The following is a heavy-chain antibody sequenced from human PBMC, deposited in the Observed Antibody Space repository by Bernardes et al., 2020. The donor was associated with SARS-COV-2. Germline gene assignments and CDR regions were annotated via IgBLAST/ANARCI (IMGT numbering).Heavy chain of an antibody. Sequence: SVKVSCKVSGYTLTELSMHWVRQAPGKGLEWMGGFDPEDGETIYAQKFQGRVTMTEDTSTDTAYMELSSLRSEDTAVYYCATTAVVAHPTGWFDPWGQGTLVTVSS. J-gene: IGHJ5*02. CDR2: FDPEDGET. CDR1: GYTLTELS. D-gene: IGHD2-15*01. CDR3: ATTAVVAHPTGWFDP. V-gene: IGHV1-24*01.